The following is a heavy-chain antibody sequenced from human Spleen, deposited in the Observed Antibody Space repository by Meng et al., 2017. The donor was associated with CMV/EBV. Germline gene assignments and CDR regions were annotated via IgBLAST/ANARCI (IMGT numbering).Heavy chain of an antibody. D-gene: IGHD3-3*01. J-gene: IGHJ6*02. CDR1: GSTFSSYS. CDR3: ARDTGLEWLLYYYYGMDV. CDR2: ISSSSSYI. Sequence: GGSLRLSCAASGSTFSSYSMNWVRQAPGKGLEWVSSISSSSSYIYYADSVKGRFTISRDNAKNSLYLQMNSLRAEDTAVYYCARDTGLEWLLYYYYGMDVWGQGTTVTVSS. V-gene: IGHV3-21*01.